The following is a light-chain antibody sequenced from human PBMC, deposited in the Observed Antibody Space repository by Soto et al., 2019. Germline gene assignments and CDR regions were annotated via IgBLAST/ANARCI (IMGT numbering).Light chain of an antibody. CDR2: DNN. J-gene: IGLJ2*01. V-gene: IGLV1-51*01. Sequence: QSVLTQPPSVSAAPGQKVTISCSGSSSNIGNNYVSWYQQLPGTAPKLLIYDNNNRPSGIPDRFSGSKSGTSATLGITGLQTGDKADYNCEKWDNTLSVGFFGGGTKLPAL. CDR3: EKWDNTLSVGF. CDR1: SSNIGNNY.